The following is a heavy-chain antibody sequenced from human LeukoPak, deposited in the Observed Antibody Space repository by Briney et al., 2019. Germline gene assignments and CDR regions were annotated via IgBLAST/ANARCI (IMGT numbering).Heavy chain of an antibody. J-gene: IGHJ5*02. CDR1: GVSISTYY. CDR3: ARVSGSSWYGLDWFDP. Sequence: SETLSLTCTVSGVSISTYYWSWIRQPAGKGLEWIGRIYTSGSTNYNPSLKSRVTMSVDTSKNQFSLKLSSVTAADTAVYYCARVSGSSWYGLDWFDPWGQGTLVTVSS. CDR2: IYTSGST. D-gene: IGHD6-13*01. V-gene: IGHV4-4*07.